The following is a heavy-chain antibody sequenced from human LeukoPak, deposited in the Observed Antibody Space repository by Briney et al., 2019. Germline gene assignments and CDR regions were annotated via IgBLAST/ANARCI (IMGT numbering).Heavy chain of an antibody. Sequence: ASVRVSCKASGYTFTSYGISWVRQAPGQGLEWMGWISAYNGNTNYAQKLQGRVTMTTDTSTSTAYMELRSLRSDDTAVYYCARRSSSGWYLDYWGQGTLVTVSS. J-gene: IGHJ4*02. CDR3: ARRSSSGWYLDY. CDR2: ISAYNGNT. V-gene: IGHV1-18*01. CDR1: GYTFTSYG. D-gene: IGHD6-19*01.